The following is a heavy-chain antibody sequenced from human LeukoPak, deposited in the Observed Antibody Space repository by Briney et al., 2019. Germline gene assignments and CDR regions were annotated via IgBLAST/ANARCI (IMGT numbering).Heavy chain of an antibody. CDR1: GGSISSGSYY. D-gene: IGHD3-9*01. CDR3: AKDKGTYTLTGYYLDS. V-gene: IGHV4-61*02. CDR2: IYTSGST. J-gene: IGHJ4*02. Sequence: PSQTLSLTCTVSGGSISSGSYYWSWIRQPAGKGLEWIGRIYTSGSTNYNPSLKSRVTISVDTSKNQFSLKLSSVTAADTAMYYCAKDKGTYTLTGYYLDSWGQGILVTVSS.